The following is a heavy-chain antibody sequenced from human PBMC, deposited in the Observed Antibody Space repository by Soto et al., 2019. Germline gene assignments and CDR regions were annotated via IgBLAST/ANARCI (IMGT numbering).Heavy chain of an antibody. Sequence: ASVNVSCKASGYTFSSYYMHWVRQAPGQGLEWVGLINPGTGATTYAQRFQGRATMTSDTSTSTVYMELRSLTSEDTAVYYCARDHIAAADTYALDIWGQGTMVTVSS. CDR2: INPGTGAT. CDR3: ARDHIAAADTYALDI. CDR1: GYTFSSYY. D-gene: IGHD6-25*01. J-gene: IGHJ3*02. V-gene: IGHV1-46*01.